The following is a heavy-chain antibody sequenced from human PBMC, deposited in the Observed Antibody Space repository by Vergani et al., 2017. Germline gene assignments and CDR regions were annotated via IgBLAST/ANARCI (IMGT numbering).Heavy chain of an antibody. J-gene: IGHJ5*02. Sequence: QVQLQESGPGLVKPSETLSLTFTVSCYSLSSGYYWVFLRQPPGKGMEWIGSIYHSGSTYYNPSLKSRVTISVDTSNNQFSLKLSSVTAADTAVYYCTRDLGSIVVVPGNWFDPWGQGTLVTVSS. D-gene: IGHD2-2*01. CDR3: TRDLGSIVVVPGNWFDP. CDR1: CYSLSSGYY. CDR2: IYHSGST. V-gene: IGHV4-38-2*02.